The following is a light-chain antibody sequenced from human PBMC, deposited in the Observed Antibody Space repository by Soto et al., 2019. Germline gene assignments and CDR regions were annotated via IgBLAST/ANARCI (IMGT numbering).Light chain of an antibody. J-gene: IGLJ2*01. CDR3: NSYTSSGTYVL. V-gene: IGLV2-14*03. CDR1: SSDVGGYSY. CDR2: DVD. Sequence: QSALTQPASVSGSPGQSITISCTGSSSDVGGYSYVSWYQHHPGKAPKLMIYDVDVRPPGVSNRFSGSKSGNTASLTISGLQAEDEADYYCNSYTSSGTYVLFGGGTKVTVL.